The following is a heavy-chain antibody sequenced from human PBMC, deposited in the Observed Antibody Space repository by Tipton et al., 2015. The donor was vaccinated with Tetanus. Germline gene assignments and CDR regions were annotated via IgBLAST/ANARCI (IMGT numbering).Heavy chain of an antibody. D-gene: IGHD6-13*01. J-gene: IGHJ5*02. CDR1: GASISTNRRFD. CDR3: ARGTWLYTSTYHRHWLDP. Sequence: TLSLTCAVSGASISTNRRFDWAWIRQPPGKELEWVGYVYYSGSTNYHPSLKGRLTISVDTSKNEFSLTLSSVTAADTAVYYCARGTWLYTSTYHRHWLDPWGQGTLVTVSS. V-gene: IGHV4-61*05. CDR2: VYYSGST.